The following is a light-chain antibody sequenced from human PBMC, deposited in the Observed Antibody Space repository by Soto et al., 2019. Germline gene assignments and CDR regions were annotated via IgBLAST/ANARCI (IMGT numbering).Light chain of an antibody. Sequence: IVFTKSTVPLSLAPGERATLSCRASQSVSSYLAWYQQKPGQAPRLLIYDASNRANGIPARFSGSGSGTDFTLTISSLEPEDFAVYYCLQRSDWPLTFGGGTKVDI. CDR3: LQRSDWPLT. CDR1: QSVSSY. V-gene: IGKV3-11*01. CDR2: DAS. J-gene: IGKJ4*01.